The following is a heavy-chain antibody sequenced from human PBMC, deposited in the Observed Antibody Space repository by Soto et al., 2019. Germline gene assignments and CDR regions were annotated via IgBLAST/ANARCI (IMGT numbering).Heavy chain of an antibody. J-gene: IGHJ4*02. CDR2: ISRSGRGSA. V-gene: IGHV3-23*01. CDR1: GFTFNSYV. CDR3: ARGRYLDSSDYWVANLPFDH. Sequence: GGSLRLSCAASGFTFNSYVMTWVRQAPGEGLEWVSSISRSGRGSAYYANSVKGRFTISRDNSENTLFLQMNNLRDEDTALYYCARGRYLDSSDYWVANLPFDHWGLGTLVTVSS. D-gene: IGHD3-22*01.